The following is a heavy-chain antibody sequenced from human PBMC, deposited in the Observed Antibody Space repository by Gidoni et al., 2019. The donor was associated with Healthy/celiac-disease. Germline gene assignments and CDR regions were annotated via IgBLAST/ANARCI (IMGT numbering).Heavy chain of an antibody. CDR1: GYSISSGYY. CDR3: ARDAYDRLLVDYYYYGMDV. Sequence: QVQLQESGPGLVKPSETLSLTCTVSGYSISSGYYWGWIRQPPGKGLEWIGSIYHSGSTYYNPSLKSRVTISVDTSKNQFSLKLSSVTAADTAVYYCARDAYDRLLVDYYYYGMDVWGQGTTVTVSS. CDR2: IYHSGST. D-gene: IGHD2-15*01. V-gene: IGHV4-38-2*02. J-gene: IGHJ6*02.